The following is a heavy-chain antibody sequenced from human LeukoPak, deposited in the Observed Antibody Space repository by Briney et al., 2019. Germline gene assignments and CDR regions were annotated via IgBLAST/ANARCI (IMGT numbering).Heavy chain of an antibody. J-gene: IGHJ4*02. CDR2: INWNGGST. CDR3: ARGKIAARRVRLFDY. D-gene: IGHD6-6*01. Sequence: QPGGSLRLSCAASGFTFDDYGMSWVRQAPGKGLEWVSGINWNGGSTGYADSVKGRFTISRDNAKNSLYLQMNSLRAEDTALYYCARGKIAARRVRLFDYWGQGTLVTVSS. V-gene: IGHV3-20*04. CDR1: GFTFDDYG.